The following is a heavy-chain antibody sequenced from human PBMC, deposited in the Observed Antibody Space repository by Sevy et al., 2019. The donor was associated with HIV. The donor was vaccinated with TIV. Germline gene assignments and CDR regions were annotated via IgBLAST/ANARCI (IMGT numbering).Heavy chain of an antibody. J-gene: IGHJ4*02. Sequence: GGSLRLSCAASAFTFKSYAMTWVRQAPGKGLEWISSISGSGGDTKYADSVKGRFTISRDNSKNTLYLQMNSLRAKDTAVYYCAKDQGDYIWGTYRHWGQGTLVTVSS. V-gene: IGHV3-23*01. D-gene: IGHD3-16*02. CDR3: AKDQGDYIWGTYRH. CDR1: AFTFKSYA. CDR2: ISGSGGDT.